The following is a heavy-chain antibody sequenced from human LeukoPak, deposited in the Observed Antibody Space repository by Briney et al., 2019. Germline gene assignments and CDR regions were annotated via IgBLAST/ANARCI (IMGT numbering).Heavy chain of an antibody. D-gene: IGHD6-13*01. CDR3: AKILPPSAEADNGG. CDR1: GFTFSSNG. J-gene: IGHJ4*02. Sequence: GGSLRLSCAASGFTFSSNGMHWVRQAPGKGLEWVAFIHYDGSDKYFADSVKGRFIISRDNSKNTLYLKMNSLRTEDTAIYYCAKILPPSAEADNGGWGQGTLVTVSS. V-gene: IGHV3-30*02. CDR2: IHYDGSDK.